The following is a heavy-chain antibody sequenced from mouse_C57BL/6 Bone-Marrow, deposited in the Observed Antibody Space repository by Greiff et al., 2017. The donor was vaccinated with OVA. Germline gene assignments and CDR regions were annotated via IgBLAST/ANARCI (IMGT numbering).Heavy chain of an antibody. J-gene: IGHJ1*03. V-gene: IGHV15-2*01. CDR1: DSEVFPIAY. D-gene: IGHD2-4*01. Sequence: VKLQESGSELRSPGSSVKLSCKDFDSEVFPIAYMSWVRQKPGHGFEWIGGILPSIGRTIYGEKFEDKATLDADTLSNTAYLELNSLTSEYSAIYYCARTGLRRYFDVWGTGTTVTVSS. CDR2: ILPSIGRT. CDR3: ARTGLRRYFDV.